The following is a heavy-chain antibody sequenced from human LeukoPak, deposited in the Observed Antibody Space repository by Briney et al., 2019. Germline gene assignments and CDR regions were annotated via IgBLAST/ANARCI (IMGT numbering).Heavy chain of an antibody. CDR3: AKVGAAYYYYYYMDV. D-gene: IGHD3-3*01. CDR2: ISWDGGST. V-gene: IGHV3-43*01. J-gene: IGHJ6*03. CDR1: GFTFSSYI. Sequence: GGSLRLSCAASGFTFSSYIMNWVRQAPGKGLEWVSLISWDGGSTYYADPVKGRFTISRDNSKNSLYLQMNSLRTEDTALYYCAKVGAAYYYYYYMDVWGKGTTVTVSS.